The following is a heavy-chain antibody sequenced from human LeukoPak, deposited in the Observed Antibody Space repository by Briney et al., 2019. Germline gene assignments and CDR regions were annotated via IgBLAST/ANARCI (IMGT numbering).Heavy chain of an antibody. CDR3: ARDSSGSFDY. Sequence: SETMSLTCSVSGGSISSYYWSWIRQPPGKGLEWIGYIYYSGSTNYNPSLKSRVTISVDTSKNQFSLKLSSVTAADTAVYYCARDSSGSFDYWGQGTLVTVSS. V-gene: IGHV4-59*01. CDR2: IYYSGST. D-gene: IGHD6-19*01. J-gene: IGHJ4*02. CDR1: GGSISSYY.